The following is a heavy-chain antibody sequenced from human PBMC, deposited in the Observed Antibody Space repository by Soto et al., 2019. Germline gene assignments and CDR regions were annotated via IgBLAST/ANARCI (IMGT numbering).Heavy chain of an antibody. CDR3: ARDWRDVQDVGGGMNAFDI. J-gene: IGHJ3*02. CDR1: GFTFSSYS. V-gene: IGHV3-21*01. Sequence: EVQLVESGGGLVKPGGSLRLSCAASGFTFSSYSMNWVRQAPGKGLEWVSSISSSSSYIYYADSVKGRFTISRDNAKNSLYLQMNSLRAEDTAVYYCARDWRDVQDVGGGMNAFDIWGQGTMVTVSS. CDR2: ISSSSSYI. D-gene: IGHD1-26*01.